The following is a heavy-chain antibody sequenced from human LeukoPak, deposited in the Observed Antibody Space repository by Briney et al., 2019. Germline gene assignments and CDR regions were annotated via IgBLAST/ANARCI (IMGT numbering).Heavy chain of an antibody. J-gene: IGHJ4*02. Sequence: GESLKISCKGSGYSFTSYWIGWVRQMPGKGLEWMGIIYPGDSDTRYSPSFQGQVTISADKSISTAYLQWSSLKASDTAMYYCARSLTTVTTGWYYFDYWGQGTLVTVSS. D-gene: IGHD4-17*01. CDR1: GYSFTSYW. CDR2: IYPGDSDT. CDR3: ARSLTTVTTGWYYFDY. V-gene: IGHV5-51*01.